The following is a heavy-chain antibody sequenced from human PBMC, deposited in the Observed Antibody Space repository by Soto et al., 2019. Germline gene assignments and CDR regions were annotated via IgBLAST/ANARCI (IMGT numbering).Heavy chain of an antibody. D-gene: IGHD3-10*01. CDR2: INAGNGRE. CDR1: GYTFTSYT. J-gene: IGHJ4*02. CDR3: ARGGGWVGEASFDS. Sequence: QVQLEQSGAEVKKPGASVKVSCKTSGYTFTSYTLHWVRQAPGQGLEWMGWINAGNGREKYSQRFQDRVSLSTDKPATPPYMELRTLRSEDTAVYFCARGGGWVGEASFDSWGQGTQVTVSS. V-gene: IGHV1-3*01.